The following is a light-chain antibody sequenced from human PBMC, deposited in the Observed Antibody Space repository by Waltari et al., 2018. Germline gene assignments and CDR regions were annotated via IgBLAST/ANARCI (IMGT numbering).Light chain of an antibody. CDR1: STNVGTYKY. CDR2: DAN. CDR3: CSSVVSYTVV. Sequence: LTQPRSVSGSPGQSVTVSCTGTSTNVGTYKYISWYQHHPGRAPKLLIFDANKRPSGVPDRFSGSKSDNTASLTISGLRPEDEAYYYCCSSVVSYTVVFGGGTKVTVL. V-gene: IGLV2-11*01. J-gene: IGLJ2*01.